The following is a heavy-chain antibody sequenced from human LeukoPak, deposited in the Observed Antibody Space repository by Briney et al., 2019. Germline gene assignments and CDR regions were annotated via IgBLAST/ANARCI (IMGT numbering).Heavy chain of an antibody. CDR3: ARGAGYTGTYAGILDY. D-gene: IGHD1-26*01. CDR1: GYTFTGQY. Sequence: ASVKVSCKASGYTFTGQYMHWVRQAPGQGLEWMGRINPNSGGTNYAQNFQGRVTMTRDTSINTAYMELRWLRSDDTAVYYCARGAGYTGTYAGILDYWGQGTLVTVSS. V-gene: IGHV1-2*06. CDR2: INPNSGGT. J-gene: IGHJ4*02.